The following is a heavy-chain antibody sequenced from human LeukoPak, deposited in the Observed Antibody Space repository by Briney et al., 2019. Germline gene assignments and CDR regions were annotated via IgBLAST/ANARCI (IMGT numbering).Heavy chain of an antibody. D-gene: IGHD4-11*01. CDR3: ARVGYNNYFIDY. CDR2: IYYSGST. V-gene: IGHV4-31*03. J-gene: IGHJ4*02. Sequence: SETLSLTCTVSGGSISSGGYYWSWIRQHPGKGLEWIGYIYYSGSTYYNPSLKSRVAISVGTSKNQFSLTLSSVTAADTAVYYCARVGYNNYFIDYWGQGTLVTVSS. CDR1: GGSISSGGYY.